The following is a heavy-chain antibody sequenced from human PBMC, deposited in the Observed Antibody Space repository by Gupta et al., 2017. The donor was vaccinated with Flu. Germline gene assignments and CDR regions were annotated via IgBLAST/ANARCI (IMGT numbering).Heavy chain of an antibody. V-gene: IGHV3-30-3*01. CDR2: LSYDGGNK. D-gene: IGHD5-12*01. CDR3: ARADSGYPKTGIVDY. Sequence: QVQLVESGGGVVQPGRSLRLSCTTSGFIFSSYALHWVRQAPGKGLEWVAVLSYDGGNKYYADSVQGRFTISRDNSKNTLYLQMNSLRFDDTAVYYCARADSGYPKTGIVDYWGQGALVTVSS. J-gene: IGHJ4*02. CDR1: GFIFSSYA.